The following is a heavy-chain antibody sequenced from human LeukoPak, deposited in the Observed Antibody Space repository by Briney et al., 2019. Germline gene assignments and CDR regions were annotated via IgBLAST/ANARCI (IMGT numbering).Heavy chain of an antibody. CDR3: AKQFLEWSTPQYFDY. CDR2: ISGSGGST. J-gene: IGHJ4*02. D-gene: IGHD3-3*01. V-gene: IGHV3-23*01. CDR1: GFTFSSYA. Sequence: PGGSLRLSCAASGFTFSSYAMSWVRQAPGKGLEWVSAISGSGGSTYYADSVKGRFTISRDNSKNTLYLQMNSLRAEDTAVYYCAKQFLEWSTPQYFDYWGQGTLVTVSS.